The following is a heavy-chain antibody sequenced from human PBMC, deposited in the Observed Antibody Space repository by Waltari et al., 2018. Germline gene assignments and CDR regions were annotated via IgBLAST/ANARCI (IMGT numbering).Heavy chain of an antibody. CDR3: ATYIGASVGTAAFDV. Sequence: QLQLQESGPGLVTPSETLSLTCSVSGVSITSNRHYWGWIRQPPGQGLEWIGTMSYSGATYSSPSLQSRVTISRETSKNLLSLKLGSVTAADTAVYYCATYIGASVGTAAFDVWGLGTMVTVSS. V-gene: IGHV4-39*01. CDR1: GVSITSNRHY. D-gene: IGHD5-12*01. J-gene: IGHJ3*01. CDR2: MSYSGAT.